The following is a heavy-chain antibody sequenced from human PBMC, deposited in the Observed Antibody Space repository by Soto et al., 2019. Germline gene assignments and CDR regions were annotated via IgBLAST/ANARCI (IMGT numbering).Heavy chain of an antibody. CDR1: GFTFDDYA. V-gene: IGHV3-9*01. D-gene: IGHD2-15*01. J-gene: IGHJ4*02. CDR2: ISWNSGSI. Sequence: GGSLRLSCAASGFTFDDYAMHWVRQAPGKGLEWVSGISWNSGSIGYADSVKGRFTISRDNAKNSLYLQMNSLRAEDTALYYCAKDILDLGYCSGGSCYGGFDYWGQGTLVTVSS. CDR3: AKDILDLGYCSGGSCYGGFDY.